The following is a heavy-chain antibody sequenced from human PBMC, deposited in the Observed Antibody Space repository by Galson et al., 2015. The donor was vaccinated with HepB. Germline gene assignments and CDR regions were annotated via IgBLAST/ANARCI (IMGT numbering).Heavy chain of an antibody. CDR1: GFTVSSNY. J-gene: IGHJ6*02. CDR2: IYSGGST. CDR3: AREIAAAGPGGMDV. V-gene: IGHV3-53*01. Sequence: SLRLSCAASGFTVSSNYMSWVRQAPGKGLEWVSAIYSGGSTYYADSVKGRFTISRDNSKNTLYLQMNSLRAEDTAVYYCAREIAAAGPGGMDVWGQGTTVTVSS. D-gene: IGHD6-13*01.